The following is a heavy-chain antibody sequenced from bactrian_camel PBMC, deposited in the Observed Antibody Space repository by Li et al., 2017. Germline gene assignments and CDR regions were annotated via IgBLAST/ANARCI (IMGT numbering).Heavy chain of an antibody. V-gene: IGHV3S53*01. CDR2: IDNGEGT. CDR3: AHDTQFCEGGDCADEYFKGDCTN. J-gene: IGHJ4*01. Sequence: HVQLVESGGGSVQAGGSLTLSCQVSRANIRNYCMGWFRKIPGNDREGVATIDNGEGTKYRDSVKGRFTISRDKNTLYLQMDSLRPEDSAKYFCAHDTQFCEGGDCADEYFKGDCTNWGQGTQVTVS. CDR1: RANIRNYC. D-gene: IGHD1*01.